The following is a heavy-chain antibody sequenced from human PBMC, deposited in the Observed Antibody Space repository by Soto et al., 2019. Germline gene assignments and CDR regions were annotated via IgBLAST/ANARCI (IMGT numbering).Heavy chain of an antibody. CDR2: IWYDGSKK. V-gene: IGHV3-33*01. Sequence: QVQLVESGGGVVQPGRSLRLSCAASGFPFSKYGMHWVRQAPGKGLEWVAIIWYDGSKKYYGDSVKGRFTISRDNSKDTLFLQMSSLRADDTAMYYCARLGGSGGDSIEHWGQGTLVTVSS. D-gene: IGHD3-10*01. CDR3: ARLGGSGGDSIEH. J-gene: IGHJ4*02. CDR1: GFPFSKYG.